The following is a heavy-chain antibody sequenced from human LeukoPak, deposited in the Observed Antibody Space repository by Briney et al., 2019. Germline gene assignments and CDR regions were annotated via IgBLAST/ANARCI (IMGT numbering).Heavy chain of an antibody. D-gene: IGHD3-10*01. CDR2: IWYDGSNK. V-gene: IGHV3-33*01. Sequence: GGSLRLSCAASGFTFSSYGMHWVRQAPGKGLEWVAVIWYDGSNKYYADSVKGRFTISRDNSKNTLYLQMNSLRAEDTAVYYCATDYSILMVRGVYDYWGQGTLVTVSS. CDR1: GFTFSSYG. CDR3: ATDYSILMVRGVYDY. J-gene: IGHJ4*02.